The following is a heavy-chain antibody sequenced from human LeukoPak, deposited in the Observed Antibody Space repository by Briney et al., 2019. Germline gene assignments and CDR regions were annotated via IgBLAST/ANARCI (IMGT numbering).Heavy chain of an antibody. Sequence: GGSLRLSCAASGFTFSSYAMSWVRQAPGKGLEWVSAISGSGGSTYYADSVKGRFTISRDNSKNTLYLRMNSLRAEDTAVYYCAKDGITYYYDSSGSQGVDYWGQGTLVTVSS. CDR1: GFTFSSYA. J-gene: IGHJ4*02. D-gene: IGHD3-22*01. CDR2: ISGSGGST. CDR3: AKDGITYYYDSSGSQGVDY. V-gene: IGHV3-23*01.